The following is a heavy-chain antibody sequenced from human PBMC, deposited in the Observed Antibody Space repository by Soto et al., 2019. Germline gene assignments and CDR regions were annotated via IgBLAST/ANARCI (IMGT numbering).Heavy chain of an antibody. CDR1: GGSISSSSYY. D-gene: IGHD1-26*01. CDR2: IYYSGST. CDR3: AAGHSPVGDY. J-gene: IGHJ4*02. V-gene: IGHV4-39*01. Sequence: SETLSLTCTVSGGSISSSSYYWGWIRQPPGKGLEWIGSIYYSGSTYYNPSLKSRVTISVDTSKNQFSLKLSSVTAADTAVYYCAAGHSPVGDYWGQGTLVTVSS.